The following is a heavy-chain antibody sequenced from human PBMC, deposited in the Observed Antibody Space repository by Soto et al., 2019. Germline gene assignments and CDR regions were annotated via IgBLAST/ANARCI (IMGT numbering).Heavy chain of an antibody. V-gene: IGHV3-23*01. Sequence: EVQLLESGGGLVQPGGSLRLSCAASGFTFSSYAMSWVRQAPGKGLEWVSAISGSGGSTYYADSVKGRFTISRDNSKNTLYLQMNSLRAEDTAVYYCASGQLQLMYLDDWGQGTLVTVSS. D-gene: IGHD2-2*01. J-gene: IGHJ4*02. CDR1: GFTFSSYA. CDR2: ISGSGGST. CDR3: ASGQLQLMYLDD.